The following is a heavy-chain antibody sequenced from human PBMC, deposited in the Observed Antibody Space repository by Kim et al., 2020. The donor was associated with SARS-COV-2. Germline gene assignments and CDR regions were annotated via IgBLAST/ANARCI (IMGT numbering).Heavy chain of an antibody. CDR3: AREGYCSGGSCSKNVGYFDL. J-gene: IGHJ2*01. CDR1: GGSISSYY. D-gene: IGHD2-15*01. V-gene: IGHV4-59*13. Sequence: SETLSLTCTVSGGSISSYYWSWIRQPPGKGLEWIGYIYYSGSTNYNPSLKSRVTISVDTSKNQFSLKLSSVTAAATAVYYCAREGYCSGGSCSKNVGYFDLWGRGTLVTVSA. CDR2: IYYSGST.